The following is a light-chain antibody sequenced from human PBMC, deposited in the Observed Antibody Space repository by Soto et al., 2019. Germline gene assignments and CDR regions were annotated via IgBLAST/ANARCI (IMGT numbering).Light chain of an antibody. CDR1: QSISSW. V-gene: IGKV1-5*03. CDR3: QQSYSIPIT. Sequence: DIQMTQSPSILSASVGDRVTITCRASQSISSWLAWYQQKPGKAPNLLIHKASHLESGVPSRFSGSGSGTEFTLTISSLQPDDFATYYCQQSYSIPITFGQGTRLENK. J-gene: IGKJ5*01. CDR2: KAS.